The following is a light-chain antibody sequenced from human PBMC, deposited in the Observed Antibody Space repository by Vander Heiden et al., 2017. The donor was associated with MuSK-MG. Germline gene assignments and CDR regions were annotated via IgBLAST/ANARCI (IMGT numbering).Light chain of an antibody. Sequence: EIVLTQSPGTLSLSPGERATLSCRASQSVSSSYLAWYQQKPGQAPRLLIYGASSRATGITDFTLTISRLEPEELAVYYCQQYGSAPPDVPTYTFGQGTKLEIK. CDR3: QQYGSAPPDVPTYT. J-gene: IGKJ2*01. CDR2: GAS. CDR1: QSVSSSY. V-gene: IGKV3-20*01.